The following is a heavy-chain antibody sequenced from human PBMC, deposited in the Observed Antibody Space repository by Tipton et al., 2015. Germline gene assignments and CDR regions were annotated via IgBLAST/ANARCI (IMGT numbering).Heavy chain of an antibody. V-gene: IGHV3-48*02. CDR2: SSKVTGLI. J-gene: IGHJ4*02. CDR1: GFTFSHYT. Sequence: GSLRLSCQASGFTFSHYTMNWVRQAPGKGLEWVAYSSKVTGLIHYADSVRGRFIISRDNAKNSLYLQMNSLRDEDTAVYFCVRDPDALDYWGQGTLVTVSS. CDR3: VRDPDALDY.